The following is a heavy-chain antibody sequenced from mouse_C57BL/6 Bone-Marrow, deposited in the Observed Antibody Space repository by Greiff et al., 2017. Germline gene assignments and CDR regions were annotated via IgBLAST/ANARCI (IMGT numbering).Heavy chain of an antibody. CDR3: ARSGTTVVASYYLDY. Sequence: VQLQQSGAELVRPGTSVKMSCKASGYTFTNYWIGWAKQRPGHGLEWIGDIYPGGGYTNYNEKFKGKATLTADKSSSTAYMQFSSLTSEDSAIYYCARSGTTVVASYYLDYWGQGTTLTVSS. CDR1: GYTFTNYW. V-gene: IGHV1-63*01. CDR2: IYPGGGYT. D-gene: IGHD1-1*01. J-gene: IGHJ2*01.